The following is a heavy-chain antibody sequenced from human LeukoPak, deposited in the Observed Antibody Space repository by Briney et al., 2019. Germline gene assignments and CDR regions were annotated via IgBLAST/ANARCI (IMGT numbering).Heavy chain of an antibody. J-gene: IGHJ4*02. CDR3: AREPDIVVVSAAIPDY. D-gene: IGHD2-2*02. V-gene: IGHV3-21*01. CDR1: GFTFSSYS. Sequence: GGSLRLSCAASGFTFSSYSMNWVRQAPGKGLEWVSSISSSSSYIYYAGSVKGRFTISRDNAKNSLYLQMNSLRAEDTAVYYCAREPDIVVVSAAIPDYWGQGTLVTVSS. CDR2: ISSSSSYI.